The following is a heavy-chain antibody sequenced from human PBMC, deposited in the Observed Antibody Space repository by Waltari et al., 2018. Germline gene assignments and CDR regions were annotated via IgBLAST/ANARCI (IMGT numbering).Heavy chain of an antibody. CDR2: ISYCGST. CDR1: GGSISSGDSF. Sequence: QVQLQESGPGLVKPSQTLSLTCTVSGGSISSGDSFWSWIRQPPGKGLGGVGYISYCGSTHHNPSLKRRGIMSLDTSKNQFSLMLSSVTAAATAVYYCARHRTGTAAVDYWGQGTLVTVSS. J-gene: IGHJ4*02. V-gene: IGHV4-30-4*08. CDR3: ARHRTGTAAVDY. D-gene: IGHD1-1*01.